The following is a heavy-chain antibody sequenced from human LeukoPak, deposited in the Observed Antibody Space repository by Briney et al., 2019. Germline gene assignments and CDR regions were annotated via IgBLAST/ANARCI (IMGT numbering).Heavy chain of an antibody. CDR2: INPNSGGS. CDR3: ARGSAVVGGGGPLFDY. D-gene: IGHD4-23*01. J-gene: IGHJ4*02. Sequence: AAVKVSCKASGYTFPANYMHWVRQAPGQGLEWMGWINPNSGGSNCAQKFQGRVTMTRDTSITTAYMELSRLRSDDTAVYYCARGSAVVGGGGPLFDYWGQGTLVTVSS. V-gene: IGHV1-2*02. CDR1: GYTFPANY.